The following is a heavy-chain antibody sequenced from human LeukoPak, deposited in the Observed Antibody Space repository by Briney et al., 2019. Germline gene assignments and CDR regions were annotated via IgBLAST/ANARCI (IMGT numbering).Heavy chain of an antibody. CDR1: GFTFSDYY. CDR2: ISSSSSYT. CDR3: ASERIAAAGDFDGMDV. Sequence: GGSLRLSCAASGFTFSDYYMSWIRQAPGKGLEWVSYISSSSSYTNYADSVKGRFTISRDNAKNSLYLQMNSLRAEDTAVYYCASERIAAAGDFDGMDVWGKGTTVTVSS. D-gene: IGHD6-13*01. V-gene: IGHV3-11*05. J-gene: IGHJ6*04.